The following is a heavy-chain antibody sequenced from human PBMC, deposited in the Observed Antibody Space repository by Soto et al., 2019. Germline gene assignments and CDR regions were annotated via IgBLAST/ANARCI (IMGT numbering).Heavy chain of an antibody. V-gene: IGHV1-69*13. J-gene: IGHJ6*02. Sequence: SVKVSCKASGGTFSSYAISWVRQAPGQGLEWMGGIIPIFGTANYAQKFQGRVTITADESTSTAYMELSSLRSEDTAVYYCARVRCSSTSCYTHYYYYGMDVWGQGTTVTVAS. CDR2: IIPIFGTA. D-gene: IGHD2-2*02. CDR1: GGTFSSYA. CDR3: ARVRCSSTSCYTHYYYYGMDV.